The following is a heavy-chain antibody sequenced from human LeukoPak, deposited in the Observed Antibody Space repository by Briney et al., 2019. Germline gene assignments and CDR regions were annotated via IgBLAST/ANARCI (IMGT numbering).Heavy chain of an antibody. CDR3: ARRYYYYDSSGPSDAFDI. J-gene: IGHJ3*02. D-gene: IGHD3-22*01. CDR1: GFTFDDYA. CDR2: ISWNSGSI. V-gene: IGHV3-9*01. Sequence: AGGSLRLSCAASGFTFDDYAMHWVRQAPGKGLEWVSGISWNSGSIGYADSVKGRFTISRDNAKNSLYLQMNSLRAEDTALYYCARRYYYYDSSGPSDAFDIWGQGTMVTVSS.